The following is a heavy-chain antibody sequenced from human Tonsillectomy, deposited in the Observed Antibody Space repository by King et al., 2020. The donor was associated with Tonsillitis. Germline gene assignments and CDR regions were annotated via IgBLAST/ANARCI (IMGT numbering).Heavy chain of an antibody. CDR1: GFTFSSYG. J-gene: IGHJ6*02. CDR3: AKDLGQVVVVPYGMDV. D-gene: IGHD2-2*01. V-gene: IGHV3-30*18. Sequence: QLVQSGGGVVQPGRSLRLSCAASGFTFSSYGMHWVRQAPGKGLEWVAVISYDGSNKYYADSVKGRFTISRDNSKNTLYLQMNSLGAEDTAVYYCAKDLGQVVVVPYGMDVWGQGTTVTVSS. CDR2: ISYDGSNK.